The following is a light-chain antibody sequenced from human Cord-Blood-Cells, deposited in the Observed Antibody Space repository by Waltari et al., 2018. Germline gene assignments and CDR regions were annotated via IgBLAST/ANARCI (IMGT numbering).Light chain of an antibody. CDR2: RNN. J-gene: IGLJ3*02. CDR3: AAWDDSLRV. V-gene: IGLV1-47*01. CDR1: SSQIGRNY. Sequence: QSVLTQPPSASGTPGQRVTISCSGNSSQIGRNYVYWYQQLPGTAPKLLIYRNNQRPSGVPDRFSGSKSGTSASLAISGLRSEDEADYYCAAWDDSLRVFGGGTKLTVL.